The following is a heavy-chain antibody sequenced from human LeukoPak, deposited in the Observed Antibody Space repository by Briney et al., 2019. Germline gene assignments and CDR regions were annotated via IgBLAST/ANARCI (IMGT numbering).Heavy chain of an antibody. J-gene: IGHJ4*02. V-gene: IGHV3-30*03. CDR3: ARDLSTKYSIDY. D-gene: IGHD1-1*01. CDR1: GFTFSSYA. CDR2: ISYDGSTK. Sequence: PGGSLRLSCAASGFTFSSYAMSWVHQAPGKGLEWVAFISYDGSTKYSADSVKGRFTISRDNSKNTLSLQMNSLRAEDTAVYYCARDLSTKYSIDYWGQGTLVTVSS.